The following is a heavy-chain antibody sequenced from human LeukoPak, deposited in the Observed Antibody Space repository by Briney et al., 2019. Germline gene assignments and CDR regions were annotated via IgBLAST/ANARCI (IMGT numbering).Heavy chain of an antibody. V-gene: IGHV4-38-2*02. CDR2: IYHSGST. Sequence: PSETLSLTCTVSGYYISSGYYWGWIRQPPGKGLEWIGSIYHSGSTYYNPSLKSRVTISVDTSKNQFSLKLSSVTAADTAVYYCARESRNITIFGVVIHYYYYMDVWGKGTTVTVSS. CDR3: ARESRNITIFGVVIHYYYYMDV. CDR1: GYYISSGYY. J-gene: IGHJ6*03. D-gene: IGHD3-3*01.